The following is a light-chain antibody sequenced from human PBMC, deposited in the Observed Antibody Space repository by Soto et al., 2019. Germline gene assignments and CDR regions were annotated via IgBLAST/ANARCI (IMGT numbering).Light chain of an antibody. Sequence: EIVLTQFPGTLSLSPGERATLSCRASQSVSSNYLAWYQQRPGQPPNLLIFGASNRAPGIPDRFSGSGSGTDFTLTISRLEPEDFAVYYCQQYGSSLKTFGQGTKVDIK. J-gene: IGKJ1*01. CDR1: QSVSSNY. V-gene: IGKV3-20*01. CDR3: QQYGSSLKT. CDR2: GAS.